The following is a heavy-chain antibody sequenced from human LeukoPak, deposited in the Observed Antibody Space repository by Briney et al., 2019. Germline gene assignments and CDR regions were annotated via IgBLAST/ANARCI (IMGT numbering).Heavy chain of an antibody. Sequence: GGSLRLSCEASGFTFSSYSMNWVRQAPGKGLEWVSLISSSSTTIYYADSVKGRFTISRDNAKNSLYLQVNSLRDEDTAVYYCAKSETYRFDYWGQGTLVTVSS. D-gene: IGHD3-3*01. CDR1: GFTFSSYS. V-gene: IGHV3-48*02. CDR3: AKSETYRFDY. CDR2: ISSSSTTI. J-gene: IGHJ4*02.